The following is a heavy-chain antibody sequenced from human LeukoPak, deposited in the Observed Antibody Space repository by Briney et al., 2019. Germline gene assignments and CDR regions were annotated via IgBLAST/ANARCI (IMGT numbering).Heavy chain of an antibody. D-gene: IGHD1-26*01. CDR1: GYTFTGYY. V-gene: IGHV1-69*13. Sequence: ASVKVSCKASGYTFTGYYMHWVRQAPGQGLEWMGGIIPIFGTANYAQKFQGRVTITADESTSTAYMELSSLRAEDTAVYYCARGSGSPRIYNWFDPWGQGTLVTVSS. CDR3: ARGSGSPRIYNWFDP. CDR2: IIPIFGTA. J-gene: IGHJ5*02.